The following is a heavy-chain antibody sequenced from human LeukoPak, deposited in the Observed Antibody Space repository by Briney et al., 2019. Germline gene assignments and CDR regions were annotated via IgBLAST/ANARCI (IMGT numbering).Heavy chain of an antibody. CDR2: ISGNGAGT. CDR1: GFTFRIYA. J-gene: IGHJ4*02. CDR3: AKDRPNFYESSGHYYRQDGDY. Sequence: GGSLRLSCAASGFTFRIYAMSWVRQAPGRGLEWVSSISGNGAGTFYTDSVKGRFTISRDNSKNTLFLHMNSLRGEDTAIYYCAKDRPNFYESSGHYYRQDGDYWGQGPLVTVSS. D-gene: IGHD3-22*01. V-gene: IGHV3-23*01.